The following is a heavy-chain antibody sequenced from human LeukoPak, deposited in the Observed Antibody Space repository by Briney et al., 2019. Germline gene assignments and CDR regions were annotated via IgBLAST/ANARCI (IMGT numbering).Heavy chain of an antibody. J-gene: IGHJ4*02. CDR1: GFTFTNAW. Sequence: KAGGSLRLSCAASGFTFTNAWMTWVRQAPGKGLEWVGRIKSKRDGGTIDYAAPVKGRFTISRDDSKDTLYLQMNNLKIEDAAIYYCTTVGSAWNFDYWRQGTLVTVSS. CDR3: TTVGSAWNFDY. V-gene: IGHV3-15*01. CDR2: IKSKRDGGTI. D-gene: IGHD6-25*01.